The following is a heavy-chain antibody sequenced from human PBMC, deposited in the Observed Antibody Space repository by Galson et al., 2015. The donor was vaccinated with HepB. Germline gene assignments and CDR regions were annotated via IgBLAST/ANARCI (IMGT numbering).Heavy chain of an antibody. CDR3: ARDSGLRWVWFDP. V-gene: IGHV4-34*01. CDR2: INHSGST. D-gene: IGHD4-23*01. CDR1: GGSFSGYY. Sequence: SETLSLTCAVYGGSFSGYYWSWIRQPPGKGLEWIGEINHSGSTNYNPSLKSRVTISVDTSKNQFSLKLNSVTAADTAVYYCARDSGLRWVWFDPWGQGTLVTVSS. J-gene: IGHJ5*02.